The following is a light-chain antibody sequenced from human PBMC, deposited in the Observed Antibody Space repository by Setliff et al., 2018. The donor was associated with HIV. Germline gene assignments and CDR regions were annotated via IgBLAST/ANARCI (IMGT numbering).Light chain of an antibody. CDR3: CSNTGSNTYV. CDR1: SGDVGRYNL. V-gene: IGLV2-23*01. CDR2: QAS. J-gene: IGLJ1*01. Sequence: QSVLTQPASVSGSPGQSITISCTGTSGDVGRYNLVSWCQQQPGKPPKLMIYQASKRPSGVSNRFSGSKSGNTASLTISGLQAEDEADYYCCSNTGSNTYVFGTGTKVTV.